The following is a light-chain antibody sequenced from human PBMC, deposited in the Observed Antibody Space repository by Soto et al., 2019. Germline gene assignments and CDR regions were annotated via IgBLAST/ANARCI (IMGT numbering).Light chain of an antibody. Sequence: VLTQSPGTLSLSPGARATLSCRASQFVSSTYLAWYQQKPGQPPKLLIYWASTRESGVPDRFSGSGSGTDFSLTISSLQAEDVAVYYCQQYYNTPPTFGGGTKVEIE. J-gene: IGKJ4*01. CDR2: WAS. V-gene: IGKV4-1*01. CDR1: QFVSSTY. CDR3: QQYYNTPPT.